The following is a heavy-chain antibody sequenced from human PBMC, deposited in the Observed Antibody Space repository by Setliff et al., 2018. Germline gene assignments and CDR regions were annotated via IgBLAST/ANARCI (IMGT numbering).Heavy chain of an antibody. J-gene: IGHJ3*02. CDR2: IKSKTDGGPT. Sequence: GGSLRLSCAASGFTVSDAWMGWVRQTPGEGLDWVGRIKSKTDGGPTDYAAPVKGRFTISRDDSKSTLYLQMNSLKTEDTAVYYCTTHLKWLDAFDIWGQGTMVTVSS. V-gene: IGHV3-15*01. D-gene: IGHD5-12*01. CDR3: TTHLKWLDAFDI. CDR1: GFTVSDAW.